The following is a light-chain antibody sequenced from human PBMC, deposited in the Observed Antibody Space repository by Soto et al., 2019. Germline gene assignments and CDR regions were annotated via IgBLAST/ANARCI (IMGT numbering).Light chain of an antibody. V-gene: IGKV1-39*01. CDR3: QQSFSAPLT. CDR2: TAS. J-gene: IGKJ4*01. Sequence: DIQMTQSRSSLSSCGGYIVTFTWRASQNIRKYLNWYQQKPGKAPKLLIYTASSLQVGFPSRFGGSGSGTDFTLTINSLQPEDFATYYCQQSFSAPLTFGGGTKVDIK. CDR1: QNIRKY.